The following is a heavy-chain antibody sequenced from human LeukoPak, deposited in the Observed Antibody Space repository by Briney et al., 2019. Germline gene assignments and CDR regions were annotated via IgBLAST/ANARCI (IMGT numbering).Heavy chain of an antibody. Sequence: GGSLRLSCAASGFTFSSYAMHWVRQAPGKGLEWVAVISYDGCNKYYADSVKGRFTISRDNSKNTLYLQMNSLRAEDTAVYYCASVGYAFDIWGQGTMVTVSS. CDR1: GFTFSSYA. V-gene: IGHV3-30-3*01. CDR3: ASVGYAFDI. J-gene: IGHJ3*02. D-gene: IGHD3-16*01. CDR2: ISYDGCNK.